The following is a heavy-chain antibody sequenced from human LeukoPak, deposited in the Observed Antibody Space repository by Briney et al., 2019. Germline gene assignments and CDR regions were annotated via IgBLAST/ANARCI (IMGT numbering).Heavy chain of an antibody. J-gene: IGHJ4*02. CDR3: ARGKDNGDDFDY. D-gene: IGHD4-17*01. CDR1: GYTFTSYD. Sequence: GASVKVSCTASGYTFTSYDINWVRQATGQGLEWMGWINPRGGTNYAQKFQGWVTMTRDTSISTAYMDLSRLRSDDTAVYYCARGKDNGDDFDYWGQGTLVTVSS. CDR2: INPRGGT. V-gene: IGHV1-2*04.